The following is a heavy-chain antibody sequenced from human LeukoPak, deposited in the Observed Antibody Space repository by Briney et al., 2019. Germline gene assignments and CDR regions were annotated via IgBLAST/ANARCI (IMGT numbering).Heavy chain of an antibody. CDR3: ARGYLDCSGGSCYLLLDY. CDR1: GYTFTSYG. D-gene: IGHD2-15*01. V-gene: IGHV1-18*01. J-gene: IGHJ4*02. Sequence: ASVKVSCTASGYTFTSYGISWVRQAPGQGVERMGWISAYNGNTNYAQKLQGRATMTTDTSTSTAYMELRSLRSDDTAVYYCARGYLDCSGGSCYLLLDYWGQGTLVTVSS. CDR2: ISAYNGNT.